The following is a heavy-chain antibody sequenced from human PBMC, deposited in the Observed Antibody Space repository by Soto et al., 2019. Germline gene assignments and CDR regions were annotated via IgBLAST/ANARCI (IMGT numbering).Heavy chain of an antibody. CDR2: MNPNSGNT. J-gene: IGHJ5*01. V-gene: IGHV1-8*01. CDR1: GYTFTSYD. D-gene: IGHD3-3*01. CDR3: ARGGLRFLYCSEVNWFYS. Sequence: ASVKVSCKASGYTFTSYDINWVRQATGQGLEWMGWMNPNSGNTGYAQKFQGRVTMTRNTSISTAYMELSSLRSEDTAVYYCARGGLRFLYCSEVNWFYSWGQGSLVTVSA.